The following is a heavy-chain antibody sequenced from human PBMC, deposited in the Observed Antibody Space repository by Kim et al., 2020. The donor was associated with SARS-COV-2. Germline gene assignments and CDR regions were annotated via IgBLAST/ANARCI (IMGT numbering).Heavy chain of an antibody. Sequence: SETLSLTCAVSGGSISSSNWWSWVRQPPGKGLEWIGEIYHSGSTNYNPSLKSRVTISVDKSKNQFSLKLSSVTAADTAVYYCARALMVRGVSGWFDPWGQGTLVTVSS. CDR3: ARALMVRGVSGWFDP. D-gene: IGHD3-10*01. J-gene: IGHJ5*02. CDR1: GGSISSSNW. CDR2: IYHSGST. V-gene: IGHV4-4*02.